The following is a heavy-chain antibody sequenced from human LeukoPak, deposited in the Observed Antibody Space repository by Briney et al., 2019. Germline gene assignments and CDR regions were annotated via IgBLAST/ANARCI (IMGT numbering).Heavy chain of an antibody. CDR3: AELGITMIGGV. J-gene: IGHJ6*04. CDR2: ISGSGDYT. V-gene: IGHV3-21*01. Sequence: PGGSLRLSCEASGFTFSSYSMNWVRQAPGKGLEWVSTISGSGDYTYYADSVKGRFTISRDNAKNSLYLQMNSLRAEDTAVYYCAELGITMIGGVWGKGTTVTISS. CDR1: GFTFSSYS. D-gene: IGHD3-10*02.